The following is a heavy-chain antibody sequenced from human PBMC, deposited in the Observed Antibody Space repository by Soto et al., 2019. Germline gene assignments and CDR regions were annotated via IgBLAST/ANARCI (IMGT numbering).Heavy chain of an antibody. CDR1: GFTFSSYG. CDR2: ISGISGRT. D-gene: IGHD5-18*01. Sequence: GGSLRLSCVASGFTFSSYGMSWVRQAPGKGLEWVAGISGISGRTDYADSVKGRFTISRDNSNNILYLQLNSLRAEDTAIYYCSKQRKYRAYYYPMDVWGHGATVTVSS. J-gene: IGHJ6*02. CDR3: SKQRKYRAYYYPMDV. V-gene: IGHV3-23*01.